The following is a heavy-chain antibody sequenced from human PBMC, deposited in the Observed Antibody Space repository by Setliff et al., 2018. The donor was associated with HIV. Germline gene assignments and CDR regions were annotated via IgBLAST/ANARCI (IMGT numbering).Heavy chain of an antibody. CDR2: VNPHNGDT. CDR1: GYDFNGYY. Sequence: ASVKVSCKASGYDFNGYYIHWVRQAPGQGLECMEWVNPHNGDTNYAQDFQGRVTMTSDTSIITAYMELTSLGSDDTAVYYCARFPLRASVSPDYWGQGTLVTVSS. D-gene: IGHD4-17*01. V-gene: IGHV1-2*02. CDR3: ARFPLRASVSPDY. J-gene: IGHJ4*02.